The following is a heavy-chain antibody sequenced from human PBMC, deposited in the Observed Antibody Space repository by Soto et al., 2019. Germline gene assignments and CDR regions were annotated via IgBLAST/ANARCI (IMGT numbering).Heavy chain of an antibody. Sequence: QVQLVESGGGVDQPGRSLRLSCTASGLTFRTYGMHWVRQAPGKGLEWLAVIWSDGSQQKYADSVRGRFTISRDNSKNTLYLQMNSLIVDDTAVYYCATDRGSAPFDYWGQGTLVTVSS. V-gene: IGHV3-33*01. J-gene: IGHJ4*02. D-gene: IGHD3-16*01. CDR3: ATDRGSAPFDY. CDR2: IWSDGSQQ. CDR1: GLTFRTYG.